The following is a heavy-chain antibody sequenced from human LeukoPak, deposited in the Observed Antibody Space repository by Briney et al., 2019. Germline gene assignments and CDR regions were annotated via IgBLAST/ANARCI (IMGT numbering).Heavy chain of an antibody. Sequence: ASVKVSCKASGYTFTSYDINWVRQATGQGLEWMGWMNPNSGNTGYAQKFQGRVTMTRNTSVSTAYMELSSLRSEDTAVYHCAREGAYSGSYPIDYWGQGTLVTVSS. D-gene: IGHD1-26*01. CDR2: MNPNSGNT. V-gene: IGHV1-8*01. CDR3: AREGAYSGSYPIDY. J-gene: IGHJ4*02. CDR1: GYTFTSYD.